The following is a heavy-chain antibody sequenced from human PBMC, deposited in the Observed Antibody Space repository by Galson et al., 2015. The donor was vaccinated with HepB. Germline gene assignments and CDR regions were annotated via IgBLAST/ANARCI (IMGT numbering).Heavy chain of an antibody. CDR1: GFTFSTYS. V-gene: IGHV3-21*01. J-gene: IGHJ4*02. D-gene: IGHD3-3*01. Sequence: SLRLSCAAYGFTFSTYSMTWVRQAPGMGLEWVSSINSVSSHIYYADSVRGRFTISRDNAENSLSLQMNSLRVEDTAVYYCVRARREVLRFFDSDHWGQGTLVTVSS. CDR3: VRARREVLRFFDSDH. CDR2: INSVSSHI.